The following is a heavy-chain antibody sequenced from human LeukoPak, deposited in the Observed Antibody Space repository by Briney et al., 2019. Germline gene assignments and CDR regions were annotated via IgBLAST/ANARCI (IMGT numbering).Heavy chain of an antibody. CDR2: IYYRGST. CDR3: ARWVVPGTLDY. CDR1: GGSIISGGYY. J-gene: IGHJ4*02. D-gene: IGHD3-10*01. V-gene: IGHV4-31*03. Sequence: PSQTLSLTCTVSGGSIISGGYYWSWIRQHPGKGLEWIGYIYYRGSTYYNPSLKSRVTISVDTSKNQFSLNLTSVPAADTAVYYCARWVVPGTLDYWGQGTLVTVSS.